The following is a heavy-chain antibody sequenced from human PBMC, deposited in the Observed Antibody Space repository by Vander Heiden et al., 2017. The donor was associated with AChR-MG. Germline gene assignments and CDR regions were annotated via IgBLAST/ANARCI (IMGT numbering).Heavy chain of an antibody. J-gene: IGHJ4*02. D-gene: IGHD2-2*01. CDR1: GFTFSSYA. V-gene: IGHV3-30-3*01. CDR2: ISYDGSNK. CDR3: ARHPGVVVPAAMGDAPDY. Sequence: GDDIQPGRSLRLSCAASGFTFSSYAMHWVRQAPGKGLEWVAVISYDGSNKYYADSVKGRFTISRDNSKNTLYLQMNSLRAEDTAVYYCARHPGVVVPAAMGDAPDYWGQGTLITVAS.